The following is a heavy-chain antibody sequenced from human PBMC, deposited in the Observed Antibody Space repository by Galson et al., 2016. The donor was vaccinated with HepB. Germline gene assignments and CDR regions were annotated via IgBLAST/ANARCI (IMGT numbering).Heavy chain of an antibody. CDR3: ASGCSRSTCVHNFEF. J-gene: IGHJ4*02. CDR2: INFCWDIK. Sequence: SVKVSCKASGNTGDAFNTFSIQWVRQAPGQGLEWLGIINFCWDIKTYAEKFQDRVSLTRDSSANTVYMELSSLGSEDTAVYYCASGCSRSTCVHNFEFWGQGTLLTVSS. CDR1: GNTGDAFNTFS. V-gene: IGHV1-46*02. D-gene: IGHD2/OR15-2a*01.